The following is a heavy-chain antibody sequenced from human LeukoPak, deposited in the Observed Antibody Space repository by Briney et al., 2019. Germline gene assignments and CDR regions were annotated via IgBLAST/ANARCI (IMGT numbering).Heavy chain of an antibody. D-gene: IGHD6-6*01. CDR1: GGTFSSYA. CDR3: AMPSIAARLGNGYYYMDV. V-gene: IGHV1-69*05. J-gene: IGHJ6*03. CDR2: IIPIFGTA. Sequence: SVKVSCKASGGTFSSYAISWVRQAPGQGLEWMGGIIPIFGTANYAQKFQGRVTITTDESTSTAYMELSSLRSEDTAVYYCAMPSIAARLGNGYYYMDVWAKGPRSPSP.